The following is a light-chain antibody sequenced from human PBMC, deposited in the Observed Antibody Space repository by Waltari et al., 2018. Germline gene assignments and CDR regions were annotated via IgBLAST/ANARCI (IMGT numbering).Light chain of an antibody. CDR2: GSS. CDR3: QQTSSTPFT. Sequence: TQMTQSPSSLSASVGDRVSITCRASQNVDRYLNWYQQKPGTAPRLLVYGSSSLQTGVPSRLSGGGSGTDFTLTISGLEPEDFASYYCQQTSSTPFTFGGGTNVEIK. V-gene: IGKV1-39*01. CDR1: QNVDRY. J-gene: IGKJ4*01.